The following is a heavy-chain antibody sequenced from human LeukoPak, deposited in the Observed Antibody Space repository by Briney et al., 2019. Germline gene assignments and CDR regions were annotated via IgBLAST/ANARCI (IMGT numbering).Heavy chain of an antibody. J-gene: IGHJ4*02. CDR2: IYYSGST. Sequence: SETLSLTCTVSGGSISSSSYYWGWICQPPGKGLEWIGSIYYSGSTYYNPSLKSRVTISVDTSKNQFSLKLSSVTAADTAVYYCARNPIAAAAHFDYWGQGTLVTVSS. CDR1: GGSISSSSYY. D-gene: IGHD6-13*01. CDR3: ARNPIAAAAHFDY. V-gene: IGHV4-39*01.